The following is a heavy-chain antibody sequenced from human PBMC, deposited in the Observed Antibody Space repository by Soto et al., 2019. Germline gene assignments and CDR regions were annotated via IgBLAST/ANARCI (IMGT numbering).Heavy chain of an antibody. V-gene: IGHV4-39*07. CDR1: GGSISSSSYY. Sequence: ASETQSLLGTVSGGSISSSSYYWGWNRQPPGKGLEWIGRVDYGGCTYYNPSLKSRVTISVDTSKNQFSLKLSSVTAADTAVYYCARRRGYGSGSYYNPGRYDAFDIWGQGTMVTVSS. CDR3: ARRRGYGSGSYYNPGRYDAFDI. J-gene: IGHJ3*02. D-gene: IGHD3-10*01. CDR2: VDYGGCT.